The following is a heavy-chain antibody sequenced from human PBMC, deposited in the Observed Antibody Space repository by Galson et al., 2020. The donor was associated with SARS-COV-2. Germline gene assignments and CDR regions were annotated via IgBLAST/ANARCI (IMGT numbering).Heavy chain of an antibody. D-gene: IGHD3-3*01. V-gene: IGHV1-46*01. J-gene: IGHJ4*02. CDR3: ARVNYDYWSAYDYYFDY. Sequence: ASVKVSCKASGYTFTRYYIHWVRQAPGQGLEWMGIIDPIGGTTAYAQKFQGRVTMTWDTSTSTVYMELRSLTSEDTAVYYCARVNYDYWSAYDYYFDYWGQGTLVTVAS. CDR2: IDPIGGTT. CDR1: GYTFTRYY.